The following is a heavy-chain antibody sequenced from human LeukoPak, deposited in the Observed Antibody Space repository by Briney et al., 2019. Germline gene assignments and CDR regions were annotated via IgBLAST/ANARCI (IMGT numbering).Heavy chain of an antibody. Sequence: GGSLRLSCAASGFTFSNYIMKWVRQAPGKGLEWVSSIDTSHYIYYTDSVKGRFTISRDNAKNSLYLQMNSLRAEDTAVYYCAREGEGYYYYGMDVWGQGTTVTVSS. CDR3: AREGEGYYYYGMDV. V-gene: IGHV3-21*01. D-gene: IGHD1-26*01. CDR2: IDTSHYI. J-gene: IGHJ6*02. CDR1: GFTFSNYI.